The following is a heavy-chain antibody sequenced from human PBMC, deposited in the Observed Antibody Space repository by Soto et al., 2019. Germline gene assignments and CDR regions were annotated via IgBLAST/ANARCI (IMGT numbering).Heavy chain of an antibody. CDR3: AREVVVAATGWFDP. CDR2: ISAHNGNT. J-gene: IGHJ5*02. Sequence: QVHLVQSGAEVKKPGASVKVSCKGSGYDFTTYGITWVRQAPGQGLEWMAWISAHNGNTDYAQKLQGRVTITADESTSTAYMELSSLRSEDTAVYYCAREVVVAATGWFDPWGQGTLVTVSS. D-gene: IGHD2-15*01. V-gene: IGHV1-18*01. CDR1: GYDFTTYG.